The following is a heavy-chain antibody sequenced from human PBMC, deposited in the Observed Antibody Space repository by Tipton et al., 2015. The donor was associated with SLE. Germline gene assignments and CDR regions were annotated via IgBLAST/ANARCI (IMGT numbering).Heavy chain of an antibody. Sequence: QLVQSGAEVKKPGASVKVSCKASGYTFTGYYMHWVRQAPGQGLEWMGWINPNSGGTNYAQKFQGRVTMTRDTSISTAYMELSRLRSDDTAVYYCARDTKSIAVAGSFDYWGQGTLVTVSS. CDR2: INPNSGGT. CDR3: ARDTKSIAVAGSFDY. CDR1: GYTFTGYY. J-gene: IGHJ4*02. V-gene: IGHV1-2*02. D-gene: IGHD6-19*01.